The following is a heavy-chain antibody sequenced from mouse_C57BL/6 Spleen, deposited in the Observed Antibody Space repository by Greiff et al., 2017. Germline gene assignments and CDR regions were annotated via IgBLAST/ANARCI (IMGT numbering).Heavy chain of an antibody. CDR1: GYTFTSYW. V-gene: IGHV1-69*01. CDR2: IDPSDSYT. D-gene: IGHD1-1*01. Sequence: VQLQQPGAELVMPGASVKLSCKASGYTFTSYWMHWVKQRPGQGLEWIGEIDPSDSYTNYNQKFKGKSTLTVDKSSSTAYMQLSSLTSEDFAVYYCAKTLYGSSSFAYWGQGTLVTVSA. J-gene: IGHJ3*01. CDR3: AKTLYGSSSFAY.